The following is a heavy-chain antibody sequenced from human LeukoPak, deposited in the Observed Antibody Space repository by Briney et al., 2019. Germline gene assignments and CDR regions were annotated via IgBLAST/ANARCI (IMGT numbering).Heavy chain of an antibody. J-gene: IGHJ4*02. D-gene: IGHD3-22*01. Sequence: GASVKVSCKVSGYTLTELSMHWVRQAPGKGLEWMGGFDPEDGETIYAQKFRGGVTITADESTSTAYMELSSLRSEDTAVYYCARDGETYYYDSSGGPYYFDYWGQGTLVTVSS. CDR1: GYTLTELS. CDR2: FDPEDGET. CDR3: ARDGETYYYDSSGGPYYFDY. V-gene: IGHV1-24*01.